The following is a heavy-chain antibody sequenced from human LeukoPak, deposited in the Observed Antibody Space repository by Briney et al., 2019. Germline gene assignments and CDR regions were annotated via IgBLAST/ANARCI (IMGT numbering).Heavy chain of an antibody. D-gene: IGHD2-2*01. CDR3: ARDCSSTRCFRGGFDP. CDR1: GFTFRNYW. J-gene: IGHJ5*02. Sequence: GGSLRLSCVVSGFTFRNYWMHWVRQAPGKGLEWVANIKQDGSEKYYMDSVKGRFTVSRDDAKNSLYLQMNSLRVEDTAVYYCARDCSSTRCFRGGFDPWGQGTLVIVSS. V-gene: IGHV3-7*01. CDR2: IKQDGSEK.